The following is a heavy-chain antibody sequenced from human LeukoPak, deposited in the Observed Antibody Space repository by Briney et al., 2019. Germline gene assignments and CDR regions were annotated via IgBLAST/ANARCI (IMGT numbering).Heavy chain of an antibody. CDR2: INHSGST. CDR1: GGSFSGYY. CDR3: ARGPGHGDVSSTIDY. J-gene: IGHJ4*02. Sequence: SETLSLTCGVYGGSFSGYYWSWIRQPPGKGLEWIGEINHSGSTNYNPSLKSRVTISVDTSKNQFSLKLSSVTAADTAVYYCARGPGHGDVSSTIDYWGQGTLVTVSS. V-gene: IGHV4-34*01. D-gene: IGHD4-17*01.